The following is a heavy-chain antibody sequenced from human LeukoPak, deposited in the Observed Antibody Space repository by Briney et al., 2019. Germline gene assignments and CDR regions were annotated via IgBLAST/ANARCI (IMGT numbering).Heavy chain of an antibody. J-gene: IGHJ4*02. CDR2: IIPIFGTA. Sequence: SVKVSCKASGGTFSSYAISWVRQAPGQGLEWMGGIIPIFGTANYAQKFQGRVTITTDESTSTAYMELSSLRSEDTAVYYCARYYYDSSGYTYYFDYWGQGNLVTVSP. CDR3: ARYYYDSSGYTYYFDY. V-gene: IGHV1-69*05. CDR1: GGTFSSYA. D-gene: IGHD3-22*01.